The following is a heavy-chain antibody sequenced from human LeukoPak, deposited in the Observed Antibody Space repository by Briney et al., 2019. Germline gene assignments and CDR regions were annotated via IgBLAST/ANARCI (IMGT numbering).Heavy chain of an antibody. V-gene: IGHV1-2*02. CDR1: GYTFTCYY. CDR2: INPNSGGT. Sequence: ASVKVSCKASGYTFTCYYMHWVRQAPGQGLEWMGWINPNSGGTNYAQKFQGRVTMTRDTSVSTAYMELSRLRSDDTAVYYCARGDRSGWTLYYFDYWGQGTLVTVSS. CDR3: ARGDRSGWTLYYFDY. J-gene: IGHJ4*02. D-gene: IGHD6-19*01.